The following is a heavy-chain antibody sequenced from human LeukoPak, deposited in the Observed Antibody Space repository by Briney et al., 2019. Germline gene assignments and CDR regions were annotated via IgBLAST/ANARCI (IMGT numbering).Heavy chain of an antibody. D-gene: IGHD2-15*01. V-gene: IGHV1-69*05. CDR3: ARKICSGGSCYGY. CDR2: IIPVYGAP. J-gene: IGHJ4*02. CDR1: GGTFSSSA. Sequence: SVRVSCKASGGTFSSSAINWVRQAPGQGLEWMGRIIPVYGAPKFAQKFQGRVTITTDESTSTAYMELRGLRSDDTAVYYCARKICSGGSCYGYWGQGTLVTVSS.